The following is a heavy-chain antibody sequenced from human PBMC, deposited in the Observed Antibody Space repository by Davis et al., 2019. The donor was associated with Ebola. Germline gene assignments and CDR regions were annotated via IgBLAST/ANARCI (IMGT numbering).Heavy chain of an antibody. CDR1: GGSISSYY. CDR3: ARGADYDFWSGYYTTLYYYYMDV. CDR2: IYYSGSP. Sequence: PGGSLTLSCTVSGGSISSYYWSWIRQPPGKGLEWIGYIYYSGSPNYNPSLKSRVTISVDTSKNQFSLKLSSVTAADTAVYYCARGADYDFWSGYYTTLYYYYMDVWGKGTTVTVSS. D-gene: IGHD3-3*01. V-gene: IGHV4-59*01. J-gene: IGHJ6*03.